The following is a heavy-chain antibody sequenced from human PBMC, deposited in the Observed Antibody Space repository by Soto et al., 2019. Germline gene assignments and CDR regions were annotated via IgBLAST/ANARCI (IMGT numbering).Heavy chain of an antibody. Sequence: GGSLRLSCAASGFTFSSYAMSWVRQAPGKGLEWVSAISGSGGSTHYADSVKGRFTISRDNSKNTLYLQMNSLRAEDTAVYYCAKDRLYGSGSYYEIDYWGQGTLVTVSS. CDR1: GFTFSSYA. CDR3: AKDRLYGSGSYYEIDY. V-gene: IGHV3-23*01. D-gene: IGHD3-10*01. J-gene: IGHJ4*02. CDR2: ISGSGGST.